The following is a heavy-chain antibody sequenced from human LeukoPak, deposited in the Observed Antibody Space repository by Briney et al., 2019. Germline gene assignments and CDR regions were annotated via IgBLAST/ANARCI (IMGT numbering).Heavy chain of an antibody. CDR2: IKGDGSEK. Sequence: GGSLRLSCAASRFTFNTYWMSWVRQAPGKGLEWVATIKGDGSEKYYVDPVKGRFTISRDNSKNTLYLQMNSLRAEDTAVYYCCTSPSFGSSWYQFNYWGQGALVTVSS. D-gene: IGHD6-13*01. CDR1: RFTFNTYW. CDR3: CTSPSFGSSWYQFNY. J-gene: IGHJ4*02. V-gene: IGHV3-7*03.